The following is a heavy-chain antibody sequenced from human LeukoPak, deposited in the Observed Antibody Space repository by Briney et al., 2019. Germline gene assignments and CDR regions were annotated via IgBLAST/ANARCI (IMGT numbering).Heavy chain of an antibody. V-gene: IGHV3-30*18. J-gene: IGHJ4*02. D-gene: IGHD3-3*01. CDR1: GFTFSSYS. Sequence: GGSLRLSCAASGFTFSSYSMNWVRQAPGKGLEWVAVVSYDGSNKYYADSVKGRFTISRDTSKNTLFLQMNSLRAEDTAVYYCAKGESYIWGAYRQYFFDYWGQGILVTVSS. CDR2: VSYDGSNK. CDR3: AKGESYIWGAYRQYFFDY.